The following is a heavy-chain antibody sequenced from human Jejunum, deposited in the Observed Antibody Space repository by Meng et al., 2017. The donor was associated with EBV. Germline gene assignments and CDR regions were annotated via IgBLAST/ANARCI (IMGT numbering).Heavy chain of an antibody. CDR2: IKNDGTDP. V-gene: IGHV3-74*02. CDR1: GFTFSDYW. D-gene: IGHD5-18*01. CDR3: ARGYRDY. J-gene: IGHJ4*02. Sequence: EVQLLESGGGLVQPGGSLRLSCAASGFTFSDYWMHWVRQAPGKGLVWVSRIKNDGTDPYYADSVKGRFTVSRDNAKNTLYLQMNSLRAEDTAIYYCARGYRDYWGRGTLVTVSS.